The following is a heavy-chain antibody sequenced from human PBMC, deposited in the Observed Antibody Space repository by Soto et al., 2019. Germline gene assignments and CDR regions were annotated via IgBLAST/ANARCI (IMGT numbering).Heavy chain of an antibody. CDR1: GGTFSSYA. CDR2: IIPIFGTA. V-gene: IGHV1-69*13. J-gene: IGHJ4*02. Sequence: ASVKVSCQASGGTFSSYAISWVRQAPGQGLEWMGGIIPIFGTANYAQKFQGRVTITADESTSTAYMELSSLRSEDMAVYYCARDSADSSGYYCSLDYWGQGTLVTVSS. CDR3: ARDSADSSGYYCSLDY. D-gene: IGHD3-22*01.